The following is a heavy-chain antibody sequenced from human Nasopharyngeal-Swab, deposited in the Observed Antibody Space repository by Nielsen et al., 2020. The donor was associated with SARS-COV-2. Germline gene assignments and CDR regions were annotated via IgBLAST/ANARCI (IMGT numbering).Heavy chain of an antibody. CDR2: ISQNSRT. Sequence: SETLSLTFSVSGVSITSQYWSWIRQPPGKGLAGIGYISQNSRTSYNPSPKSRVTIFMDTSKNQFSLRLRSVSTADTAVYSCAKEGATGWFDPWGQGTLVTVSS. CDR1: GVSITSQY. CDR3: AKEGATGWFDP. V-gene: IGHV4-59*11. J-gene: IGHJ5*02.